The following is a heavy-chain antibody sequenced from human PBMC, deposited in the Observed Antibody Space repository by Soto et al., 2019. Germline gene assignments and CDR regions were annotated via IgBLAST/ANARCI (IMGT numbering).Heavy chain of an antibody. CDR3: PRDQAVTMGRGAQDGMDV. CDR2: IIPIFGTA. J-gene: IGHJ6*02. V-gene: IGHV1-69*01. D-gene: IGHD3-10*01. Sequence: QVQLVQSGAEVKKPRSSVKVSCKASGGTFSSYAISWVRQAPGQGLEWMGGIIPIFGTANYAQKFEGRVKLTAHESTSTAYMDLSSLRSADTAVYYCPRDQAVTMGRGAQDGMDVWSQGTTVTV. CDR1: GGTFSSYA.